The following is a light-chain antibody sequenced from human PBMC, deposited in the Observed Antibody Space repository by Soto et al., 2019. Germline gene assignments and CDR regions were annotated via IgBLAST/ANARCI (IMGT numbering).Light chain of an antibody. Sequence: PGERATLSCRTSQNVTSSYLAWHQKKPGQAPRLLIYGASRRATGVPDRFGGSGSGTDFVLTISRLEPEDFAVYYCQRITFGQGTRLEIK. CDR2: GAS. V-gene: IGKV3-20*01. CDR3: QRIT. CDR1: QNVTSSY. J-gene: IGKJ5*01.